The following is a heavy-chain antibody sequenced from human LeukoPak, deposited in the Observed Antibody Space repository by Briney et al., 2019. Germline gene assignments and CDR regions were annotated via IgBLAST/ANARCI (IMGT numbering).Heavy chain of an antibody. V-gene: IGHV4-59*11. Sequence: KPSETLSLTCTVSGGSISSHYWSWIRQPPGKGLEWIGYIYYSGSTNYNPSLKSRVTISVDTSKYQFSLKLSSVTAADTAVYYCARDREMATITGYYYYYMDVWGKGTTDTVSS. D-gene: IGHD5-24*01. CDR1: GGSISSHY. J-gene: IGHJ6*03. CDR2: IYYSGST. CDR3: ARDREMATITGYYYYYMDV.